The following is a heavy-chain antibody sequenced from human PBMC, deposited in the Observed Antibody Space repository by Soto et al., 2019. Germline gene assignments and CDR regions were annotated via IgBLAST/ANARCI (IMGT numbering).Heavy chain of an antibody. Sequence: QVQLVQSGAEVKKPGASVKVSCKASGYTFTNYGITWVRQAPGQGLEWMGWISAYNGNTNYAQKIQGRVTMTTDTSTTTAYMELRSLRSDDTAVYYCASSYYGSGTPYYYGMDVWGQGTTVTVSS. CDR3: ASSYYGSGTPYYYGMDV. CDR2: ISAYNGNT. CDR1: GYTFTNYG. J-gene: IGHJ6*02. V-gene: IGHV1-18*01. D-gene: IGHD3-10*01.